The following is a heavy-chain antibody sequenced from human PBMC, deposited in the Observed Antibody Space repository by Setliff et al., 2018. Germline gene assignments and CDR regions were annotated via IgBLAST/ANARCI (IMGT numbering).Heavy chain of an antibody. CDR1: GFTFSSYS. V-gene: IGHV3-21*01. D-gene: IGHD3-10*01. CDR3: ARSESCGSSHCSPYDH. Sequence: GGSLRLSCAASGFTFSSYSMNWVRQAPGKGLEWVSSISSDSRYIYYADSLKGRFTISRDNAKNSLYLQMNSLRAEDTAVYFCARSESCGSSHCSPYDHWGQGALVTVSS. J-gene: IGHJ4*02. CDR2: ISSDSRYI.